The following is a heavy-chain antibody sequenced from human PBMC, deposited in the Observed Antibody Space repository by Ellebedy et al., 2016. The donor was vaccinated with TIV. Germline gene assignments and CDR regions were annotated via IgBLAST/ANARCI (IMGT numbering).Heavy chain of an antibody. CDR1: GFTFSNYA. D-gene: IGHD5-12*01. V-gene: IGHV3-30*04. CDR2: ISDDGRNK. CDR3: AKEIPSGYDY. Sequence: GESLKISCAVSGFTFSNYAMHWVRQAPGKGLEWVAVISDDGRNKDYADSVKGRFTISRDNSKNTLYLQMNSLRAEDTAVYYCAKEIPSGYDYWGQGTLVTVSS. J-gene: IGHJ4*02.